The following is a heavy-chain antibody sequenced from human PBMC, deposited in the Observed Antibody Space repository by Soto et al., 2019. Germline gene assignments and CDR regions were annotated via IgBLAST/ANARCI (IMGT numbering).Heavy chain of an antibody. CDR2: INTSGGST. J-gene: IGHJ4*02. D-gene: IGHD3-10*01. CDR3: ARATYYGSGSYSPGGYYFDY. CDR1: GYAFNSHY. V-gene: IGHV1-46*02. Sequence: QVQLVQSGAEVKKPGASVNVSCKASGYAFNSHYIHWVRQAPGQGLEWMGIINTSGGSTSYAQRFQGRVIMTRDTSTSTVYMELSSLRSEDTAVYYCARATYYGSGSYSPGGYYFDYWGQGTLVTVSS.